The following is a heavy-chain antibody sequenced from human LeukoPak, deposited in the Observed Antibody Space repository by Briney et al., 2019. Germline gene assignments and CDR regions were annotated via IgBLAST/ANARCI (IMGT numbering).Heavy chain of an antibody. V-gene: IGHV3-11*01. J-gene: IGHJ4*02. Sequence: GGSLRLSCAASGFIFSDYYMSWIRQAPGKGLEWISYISHGGDTIYYADSVKGRFTLSRDNAKDSLFLQMTNLRGEDTAIYYCARDLIGWVDYWGQGTLVTVSS. CDR3: ARDLIGWVDY. D-gene: IGHD1-26*01. CDR1: GFIFSDYY. CDR2: ISHGGDTI.